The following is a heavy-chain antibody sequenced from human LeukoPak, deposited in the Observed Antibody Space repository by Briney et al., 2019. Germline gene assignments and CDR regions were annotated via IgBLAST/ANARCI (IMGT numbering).Heavy chain of an antibody. J-gene: IGHJ4*02. D-gene: IGHD6-19*01. CDR2: IIPIFGTA. CDR1: GGTFSSYA. V-gene: IGHV1-69*06. Sequence: GASVKVSCKASGGTFSSYAMSWVRQAPGQGLEWMGEIIPIFGTANYAQKFQGRVTITADKSTSTAYMELSSLRSEDTAVYYCARVAAVAVFDYWGQGTLVTVSS. CDR3: ARVAAVAVFDY.